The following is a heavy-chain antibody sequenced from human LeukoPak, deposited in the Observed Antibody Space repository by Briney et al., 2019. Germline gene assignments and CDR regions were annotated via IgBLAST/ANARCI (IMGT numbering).Heavy chain of an antibody. CDR1: GGSISSGDYY. J-gene: IGHJ4*02. Sequence: PSQTLSLTCTVSGGSISSGDYYWSWIRQPPGKGLEWIGYIYYSGSTYYNPSLKSRVTISVDTSENQFSLKLSSVPAADTAVYYCAREDIVVVPAAPPIKFFDYWGQGTLVTVSS. D-gene: IGHD2-2*01. CDR3: AREDIVVVPAAPPIKFFDY. CDR2: IYYSGST. V-gene: IGHV4-30-4*08.